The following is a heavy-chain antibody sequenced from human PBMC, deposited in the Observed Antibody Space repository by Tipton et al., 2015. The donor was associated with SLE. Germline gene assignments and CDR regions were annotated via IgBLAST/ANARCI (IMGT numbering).Heavy chain of an antibody. CDR1: GGSISSGGYS. CDR2: IYHSGST. V-gene: IGHV4-30-2*01. CDR3: ARGPRSLGGSPRDDT. D-gene: IGHD2-15*01. Sequence: TLSLTCTVSGGSISSGGYSWSWIRQPPGKGLEWIGYIYHSGSTNYNPSLKSRVTISVDTSKNQFSLRLRSVTAADTAVYYCARGPRSLGGSPRDDTWGQGTLGTVSS. J-gene: IGHJ5*02.